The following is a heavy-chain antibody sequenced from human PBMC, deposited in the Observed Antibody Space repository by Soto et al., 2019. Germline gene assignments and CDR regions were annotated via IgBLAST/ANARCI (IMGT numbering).Heavy chain of an antibody. V-gene: IGHV1-18*01. J-gene: IGHJ4*02. CDR2: ISAYNGNT. CDR3: ARDLAAAGPFDC. D-gene: IGHD6-13*01. Sequence: QVQLVQSGAEVKKPGASVKVSCKASGYTFTNYAFSWVRPDPGQGIEWMGWISAYNGNTNYPQKLQGRVTMTTDTSTSTAFMELRSLTSDDTSVYSCARDLAAAGPFDCWGQGTLVTVSS. CDR1: GYTFTNYA.